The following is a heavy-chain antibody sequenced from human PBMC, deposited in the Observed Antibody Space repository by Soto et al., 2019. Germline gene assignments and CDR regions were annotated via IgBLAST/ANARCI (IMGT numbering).Heavy chain of an antibody. CDR2: INPSGGST. V-gene: IGHV1-46*01. D-gene: IGHD5-12*01. Sequence: GASVKVSCKASGYTFTSYYMHWVRQAPGQGLEWMGIINPSGGSTSYAQKFQGRVTMTRDTSTSTVYMELSSLRSEDTAVYYCARDRKETSTVAILYYFDYWGQGTLVTVSS. J-gene: IGHJ4*02. CDR1: GYTFTSYY. CDR3: ARDRKETSTVAILYYFDY.